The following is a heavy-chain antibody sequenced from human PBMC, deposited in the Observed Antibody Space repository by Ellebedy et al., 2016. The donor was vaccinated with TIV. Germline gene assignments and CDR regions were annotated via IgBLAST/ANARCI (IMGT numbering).Heavy chain of an antibody. Sequence: AASVKVSCKASVCTFTRAIFNWVRQAPGQGLHWMGRIIPILALPNYAQKFQVRVTITADKSTSTAYMELSSLTSEDTAVYYCARQIGDTQAMTPYDSWGQGTLVTVSS. J-gene: IGHJ4*02. CDR3: ARQIGDTQAMTPYDS. CDR2: IIPILALP. V-gene: IGHV1-69*02. CDR1: VCTFTRAI.